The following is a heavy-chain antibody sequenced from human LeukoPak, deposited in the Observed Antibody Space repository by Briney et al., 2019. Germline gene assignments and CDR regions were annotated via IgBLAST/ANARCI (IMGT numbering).Heavy chain of an antibody. CDR1: GYTFTSYG. CDR3: ARLLGATVEYYFDY. Sequence: ASVKVSCKASGYTFTSYGISWVRQAPGQGLEWMGWISAYNGNTNYAQKLQGRVTMTTDTSTSTAYMELSRLRSDDTAVYYCARLLGATVEYYFDYWGQGTLVTVSS. CDR2: ISAYNGNT. V-gene: IGHV1-18*01. J-gene: IGHJ4*02. D-gene: IGHD1-26*01.